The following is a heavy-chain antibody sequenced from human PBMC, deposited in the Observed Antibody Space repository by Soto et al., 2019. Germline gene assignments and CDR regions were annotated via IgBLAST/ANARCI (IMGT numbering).Heavy chain of an antibody. D-gene: IGHD7-27*01. Sequence: ASVKVSCKASGYTFTSYYIHWVRQAPGQGLEWMGIINPSGGSTSYAQKFQGRVTMTRDTSTSTVYMELSSLRSEDTAVYYCARDLGLAYFDYWGQGTLVTVSS. CDR2: INPSGGST. V-gene: IGHV1-46*01. J-gene: IGHJ4*02. CDR1: GYTFTSYY. CDR3: ARDLGLAYFDY.